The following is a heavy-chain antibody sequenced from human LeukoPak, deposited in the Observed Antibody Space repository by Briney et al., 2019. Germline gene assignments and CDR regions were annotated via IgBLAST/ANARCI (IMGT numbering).Heavy chain of an antibody. Sequence: GGSLRLSCAASGFTFSSYWMSWVRQAPGKGLEWMANIKQDGSEKYYVDSVKGRFTISRDNAKNSLFLQMNSLRAEDTAVYYCARWYPRLGEFMAYYFDYWGQGTLVTVSS. V-gene: IGHV3-7*01. CDR1: GFTFSSYW. J-gene: IGHJ4*02. CDR3: ARWYPRLGEFMAYYFDY. CDR2: IKQDGSEK. D-gene: IGHD3-16*01.